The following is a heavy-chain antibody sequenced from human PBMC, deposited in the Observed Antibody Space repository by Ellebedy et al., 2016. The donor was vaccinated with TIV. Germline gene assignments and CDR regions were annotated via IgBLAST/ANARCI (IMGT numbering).Heavy chain of an antibody. D-gene: IGHD1-26*01. J-gene: IGHJ4*02. Sequence: GESLKISCAASGYIFTAYWVAWVRQTPVLGLEWMGIIDPDDSDTRYSPSFQGQVTISGDRSSSSTYLQWSSLRASDTAIYYCARLQSSMVGATVPDSWGQGTQVIVSS. V-gene: IGHV5-51*01. CDR3: ARLQSSMVGATVPDS. CDR2: IDPDDSDT. CDR1: GYIFTAYW.